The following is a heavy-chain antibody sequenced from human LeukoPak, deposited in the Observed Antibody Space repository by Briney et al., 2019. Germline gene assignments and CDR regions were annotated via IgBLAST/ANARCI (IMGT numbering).Heavy chain of an antibody. V-gene: IGHV3-7*01. CDR2: IKQDGSVK. CDR3: ARIGYSSPSFDY. CDR1: GFTFSNYW. Sequence: PGGSLRLSCAASGFTFSNYWMSWVRQAPGKGLEWVANIKQDGSVKYYVDSVKGRFTISRDNAKNSVYLQMNSLRAEDTAVYYCARIGYSSPSFDYWGQGTLATVSS. J-gene: IGHJ4*02. D-gene: IGHD6-6*01.